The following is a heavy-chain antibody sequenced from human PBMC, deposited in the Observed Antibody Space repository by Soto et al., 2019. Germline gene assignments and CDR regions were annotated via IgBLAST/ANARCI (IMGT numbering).Heavy chain of an antibody. Sequence: EVQLVESGGGLVQPGGSLRLSCKASGLTISGYWMNWVRQVPGKGPVWVARIRSDGSITTYADSVKGRFTISRDNAKNTLYLQMDTLTADDTAVYYCARSDWFDPWGQGTLVTVSS. CDR1: GLTISGYW. J-gene: IGHJ5*02. CDR2: IRSDGSIT. CDR3: ARSDWFDP. V-gene: IGHV3-74*01.